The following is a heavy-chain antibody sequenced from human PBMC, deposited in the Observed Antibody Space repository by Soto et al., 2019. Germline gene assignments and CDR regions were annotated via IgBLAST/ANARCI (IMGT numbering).Heavy chain of an antibody. CDR1: GFTFSSYS. J-gene: IGHJ3*02. CDR2: ISSSSSYI. D-gene: IGHD2-15*01. CDR3: AGDSSGVMVVAANDAFDI. V-gene: IGHV3-21*01. Sequence: GGSLRLSCAASGFTFSSYSMNWVRQAPGKGLEWVSSISSSSSYIYYADSVKGRFTISRDNAKNSLYLQMNSLRAEDRAVYYWAGDSSGVMVVAANDAFDIWGQGTMVTVSS.